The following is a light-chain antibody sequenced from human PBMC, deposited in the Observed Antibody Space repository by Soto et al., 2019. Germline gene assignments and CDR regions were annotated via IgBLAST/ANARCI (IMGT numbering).Light chain of an antibody. CDR1: QSISDT. CDR3: QQYDNWPWT. V-gene: IGKV3-15*01. Sequence: IVMTQSPANLSVAPGGRATLSCRASQSISDTLAWYRQKPGQAPRLLIHGASTRAPGFPARFSGSGSGTDFTLTISSLQSEDFAVYYCQQYDNWPWTFGQGTKVDIK. CDR2: GAS. J-gene: IGKJ1*01.